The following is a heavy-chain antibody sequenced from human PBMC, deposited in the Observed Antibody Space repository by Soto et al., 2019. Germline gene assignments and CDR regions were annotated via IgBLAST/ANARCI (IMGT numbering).Heavy chain of an antibody. CDR2: ISDTGRG. V-gene: IGHV4-61*01. D-gene: IGHD5-12*01. J-gene: IGHJ6*02. CDR3: ARAHSGYDPLGMDV. Sequence: QVQLQESGPGLVKPSETLAVTCTVSGGSVCGGSYYWSWIRQPPGKGLEWVVCISDTGRGDDKPSLNSRVTISVHTSKRQFSLRLNSVTAAETADYYFARAHSGYDPLGMDVWGQGTTDIVSS. CDR1: GGSVCGGSYY.